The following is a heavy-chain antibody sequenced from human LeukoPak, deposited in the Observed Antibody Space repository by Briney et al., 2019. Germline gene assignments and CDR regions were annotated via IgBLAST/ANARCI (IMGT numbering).Heavy chain of an antibody. V-gene: IGHV4-4*07. CDR1: GDSISGFY. J-gene: IGHJ6*03. D-gene: IGHD4-17*01. CDR3: ARGLPSYGDYVDYYFYMDV. Sequence: SETLSLTCTASGDSISGFYWSWIRQPAGKGLQWIGRISTSGSTNYNPSLKSRVTMSVDRSTNEFSLTVRSVTAADTALYYCARGLPSYGDYVDYYFYMDVWGKGTTVTVSS. CDR2: ISTSGST.